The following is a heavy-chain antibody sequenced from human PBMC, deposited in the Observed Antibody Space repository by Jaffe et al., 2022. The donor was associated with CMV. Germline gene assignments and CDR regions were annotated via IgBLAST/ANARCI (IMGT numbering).Heavy chain of an antibody. CDR3: AKVVVPAAIGFRGVRYYFDY. J-gene: IGHJ4*02. CDR1: GFTFSSYA. D-gene: IGHD2-2*01. V-gene: IGHV3-23*01. Sequence: EVQLLESGGGLVQPGGSLRLSCAASGFTFSSYAMSWVRQAPGKGLEWVSAISGSGGSTYYADSVKGRFTISRDNSKNTLYLQMNSLRAEDTAVYYCAKVVVPAAIGFRGVRYYFDYWGQGTLVTVSS. CDR2: ISGSGGST.